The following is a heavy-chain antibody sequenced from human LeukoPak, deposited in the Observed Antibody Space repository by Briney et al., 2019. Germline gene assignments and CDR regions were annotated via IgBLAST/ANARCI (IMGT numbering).Heavy chain of an antibody. CDR2: IFYSGST. CDR1: GDSITTTNYY. CDR3: ARQRLGARGSFDY. D-gene: IGHD1-26*01. V-gene: IGHV4-39*01. Sequence: SETLSLTCTVSGDSITTTNYYWGWIRQPPGKGLEWIGNIFYSGSTYYSPSLKSRVTISVDTSKNQFSLKLSSVTAADTAVYYCARQRLGARGSFDYWGQGTLVTVSS. J-gene: IGHJ4*02.